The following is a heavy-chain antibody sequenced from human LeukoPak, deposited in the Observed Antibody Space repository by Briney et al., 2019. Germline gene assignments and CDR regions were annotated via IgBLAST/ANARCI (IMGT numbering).Heavy chain of an antibody. CDR1: GFTVSSNY. V-gene: IGHV3-53*01. Sequence: PGGSLRLSCAASGFTVSSNYMSWVRQAPGKGLEWVSIIYSGGSTYYADSVKGRFTISRDNSKNTLYLQMNSLRAEDTAVYYCARVRAGYSTLFAFDIWGQGTMVTVSS. CDR3: ARVRAGYSTLFAFDI. J-gene: IGHJ3*02. CDR2: IYSGGST. D-gene: IGHD6-13*01.